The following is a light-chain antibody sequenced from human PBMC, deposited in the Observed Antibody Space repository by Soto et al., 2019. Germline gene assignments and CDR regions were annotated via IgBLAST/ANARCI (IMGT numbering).Light chain of an antibody. CDR2: GAS. Sequence: EIVLTQSPGTLSLSPGERATLSCRASQSVSSSYLAWYQQKPGQAPRLLIYGASSRATGIPDRFSGSGSGTDFTLTISRLEPEDFAVYYCHQYATSPFTFGQGTKLEI. CDR1: QSVSSSY. V-gene: IGKV3-20*01. J-gene: IGKJ2*01. CDR3: HQYATSPFT.